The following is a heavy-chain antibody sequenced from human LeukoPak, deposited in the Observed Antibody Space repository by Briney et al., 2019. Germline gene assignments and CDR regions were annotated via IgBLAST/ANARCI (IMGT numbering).Heavy chain of an antibody. CDR3: ARDVGASIVGATFFDY. CDR2: IYTSGST. D-gene: IGHD1-26*01. CDR1: GGSISSYY. J-gene: IGHJ4*02. Sequence: SETLSLTRTVSGGSISSYYWSWIRQPAGKGLEWIGRIYTSGSTNYNPSLKSRVTMSVDTSKNQFSLKLSSVTAADTAVYYCARDVGASIVGATFFDYWGQGTLVTVSS. V-gene: IGHV4-4*07.